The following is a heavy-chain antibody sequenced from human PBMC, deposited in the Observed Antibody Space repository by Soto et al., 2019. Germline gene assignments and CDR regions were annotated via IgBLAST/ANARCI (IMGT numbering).Heavy chain of an antibody. D-gene: IGHD2-2*02. V-gene: IGHV1-18*01. CDR2: ISPYNDYT. CDR1: GYTFIRYG. Sequence: ASVKVSCKASGYTFIRYGITWVRQAPGQGLEWVGWISPYNDYTEYAQKFHGRVTMTTDTSSRTVTMALRGLRSEDTAVYYCASSFTVPAAIGYWGQGTLVTVSS. J-gene: IGHJ4*02. CDR3: ASSFTVPAAIGY.